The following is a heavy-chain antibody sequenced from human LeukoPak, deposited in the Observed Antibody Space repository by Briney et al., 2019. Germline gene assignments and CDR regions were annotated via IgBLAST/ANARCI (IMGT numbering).Heavy chain of an antibody. D-gene: IGHD6-19*01. CDR3: ARDFSSSGWYGFDY. CDR1: GFTFSSYW. CDR2: IKQDGSEK. V-gene: IGHV3-7*01. J-gene: IGHJ4*02. Sequence: QPGGSLRLSCAASGFTFSSYWMSWVRQAPGKGLEWVANIKQDGSEKYYVVSVKGRFTISRDNAKNSLYLQMNSLRAEDTAVYYCARDFSSSGWYGFDYWGQGTLVTVSS.